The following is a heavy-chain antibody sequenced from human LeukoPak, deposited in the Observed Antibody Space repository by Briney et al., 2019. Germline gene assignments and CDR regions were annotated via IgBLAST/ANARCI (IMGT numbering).Heavy chain of an antibody. Sequence: RGSLRLSCAASGFIFSTYGMSWVRQAPGKGLEWVSAISAGGGSTYYADSVKGRFTISRDNSKNTLYLQMNSLRAEDTAVYYCAKEGPYYYDSSGYPDYWGQGTLVTVSS. CDR2: ISAGGGST. D-gene: IGHD3-22*01. V-gene: IGHV3-23*01. CDR3: AKEGPYYYDSSGYPDY. CDR1: GFIFSTYG. J-gene: IGHJ4*02.